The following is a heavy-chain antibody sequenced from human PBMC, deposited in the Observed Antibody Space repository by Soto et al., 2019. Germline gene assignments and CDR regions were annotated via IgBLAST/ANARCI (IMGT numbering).Heavy chain of an antibody. CDR3: TTGVYYDLLTGYHNVAY. Sequence: LRLSCAASGFNLSHPWMTWVRQAAGRGLDWIGRIKSKTDGGTADYAAPVKGRFTISRDDSKNTVYLQMNSLKTEDTAVYYCTTGVYYDLLTGYHNVAYWGQGALVTVSS. V-gene: IGHV3-15*01. J-gene: IGHJ4*02. CDR1: GFNLSHPW. D-gene: IGHD3-9*01. CDR2: IKSKTDGGTA.